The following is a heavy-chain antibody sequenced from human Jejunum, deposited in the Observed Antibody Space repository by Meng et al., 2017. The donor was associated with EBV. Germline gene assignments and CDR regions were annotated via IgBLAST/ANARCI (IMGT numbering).Heavy chain of an antibody. J-gene: IGHJ4*02. D-gene: IGHD3-3*01. CDR2: INQVGST. V-gene: IGHV4-34*01. CDR3: ARSGAIIGVQGAPDY. CDR1: GWSFGGYF. Sequence: QVQLQQWGAGLLKPSETLSLTCAVSGWSFGGYFWTWIRQAPGKGLEWIGEINQVGSTNYNPSLKSRVTISVDTSNIQFSLKVTSVTAADTAVYYCARSGAIIGVQGAPDYWGQGTLVTVSS.